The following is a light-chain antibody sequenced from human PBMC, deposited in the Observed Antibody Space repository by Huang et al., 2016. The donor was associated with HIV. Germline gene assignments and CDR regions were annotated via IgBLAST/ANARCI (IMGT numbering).Light chain of an antibody. V-gene: IGKV3-11*01. CDR3: QQRSSGVT. Sequence: IVLTQSPATLSWYPGERVTLSCRASQSVGNYIAWYQQHPGQSPQLLIYDTSNRATGTPVRFSGSGSGTDFPLTISSLESEDCAVYYCQQRSSGVTFGGGTKVQVK. CDR1: QSVGNY. CDR2: DTS. J-gene: IGKJ4*01.